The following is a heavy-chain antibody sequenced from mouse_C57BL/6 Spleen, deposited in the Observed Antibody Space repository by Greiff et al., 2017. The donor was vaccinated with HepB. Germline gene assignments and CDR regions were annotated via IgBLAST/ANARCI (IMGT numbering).Heavy chain of an antibody. CDR1: GFNIKDYY. D-gene: IGHD1-1*01. CDR3: TTRDYYGSSYDWYFDV. Sequence: EVQLQQSGAELVRPGASVKLSCTASGFNIKDYYMHWVKQRPEQGLEWIGRVDPEDGDTEYAPKFQGKATMTADTSSNTAYLQLSSLTSEDTAVYYCTTRDYYGSSYDWYFDVWGTGTTVTVSS. CDR2: VDPEDGDT. J-gene: IGHJ1*03. V-gene: IGHV14-1*01.